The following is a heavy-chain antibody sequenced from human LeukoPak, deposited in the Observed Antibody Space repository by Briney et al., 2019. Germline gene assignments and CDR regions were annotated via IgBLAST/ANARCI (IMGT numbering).Heavy chain of an antibody. D-gene: IGHD2-2*01. J-gene: IGHJ6*02. CDR2: ISSSSSYI. Sequence: GGSLRLSCAASGFTFSSYSMNWVRQAPGKGLEWVSSISSSSSYIYYADSVKGRFTISRDNAKNSLYLRMNSLRAEDTAVYYCARDDIVVVPAASHYYYGMDVWGQGTTVTVSS. CDR3: ARDDIVVVPAASHYYYGMDV. V-gene: IGHV3-21*01. CDR1: GFTFSSYS.